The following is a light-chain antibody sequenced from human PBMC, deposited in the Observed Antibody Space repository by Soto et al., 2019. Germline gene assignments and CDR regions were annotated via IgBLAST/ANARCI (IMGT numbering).Light chain of an antibody. J-gene: IGLJ2*01. CDR2: DVN. Sequence: QSVLTQPASVSGSPGQSITLSCTGTSSDIGGYDYVSWYQRHPGKAPKLIMYDVNNRPSGVSNRFSGSKSGNTASLTISGLQAEDEADYYCTSYASGSSPVVFGGGTKLTVL. CDR1: SSDIGGYDY. V-gene: IGLV2-14*01. CDR3: TSYASGSSPVV.